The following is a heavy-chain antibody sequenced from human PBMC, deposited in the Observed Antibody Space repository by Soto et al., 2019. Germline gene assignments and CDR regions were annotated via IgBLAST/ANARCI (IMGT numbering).Heavy chain of an antibody. Sequence: SETLSLTCTVSGSSISSYYWSWIRQPPGKELEWIGYINYSGSTNYNPSLKSRVTISVDTSKNQFSLKLSSVTAADTAVYYCARGIWGLRVWGQGTLVTVSS. CDR2: INYSGST. CDR1: GSSISSYY. V-gene: IGHV4-59*08. CDR3: ARGIWGLRV. D-gene: IGHD3-16*01. J-gene: IGHJ4*02.